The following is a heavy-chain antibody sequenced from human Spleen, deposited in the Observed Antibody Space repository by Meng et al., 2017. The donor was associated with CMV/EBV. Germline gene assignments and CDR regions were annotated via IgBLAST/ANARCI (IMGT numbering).Heavy chain of an antibody. D-gene: IGHD2-15*01. J-gene: IGHJ4*02. Sequence: CAVYGGSISSSNCWSWVRQPPGKGLEWIGEIYDSGSTDSNPSLRSRVTMSVDKSKNQLSLKLSSVTAADTAVYYCARALGGSSYLDYWGQGTLVTVSS. CDR1: GGSISSSNC. V-gene: IGHV4-4*02. CDR3: ARALGGSSYLDY. CDR2: IYDSGST.